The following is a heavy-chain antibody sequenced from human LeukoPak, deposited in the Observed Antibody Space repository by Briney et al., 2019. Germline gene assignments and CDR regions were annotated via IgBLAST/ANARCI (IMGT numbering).Heavy chain of an antibody. D-gene: IGHD4-11*01. V-gene: IGHV5-51*01. CDR1: GYSFTNYW. Sequence: GESLKISCKGSGYSFTNYWIGWVRQMPGKGLEWMGIIYPGDSDTRYSPSFQGQVTISVDESISTSYLQWSSLKASDTAMYYCARHYSDHLDYWGQGTLVTVSS. CDR2: IYPGDSDT. CDR3: ARHYSDHLDY. J-gene: IGHJ4*02.